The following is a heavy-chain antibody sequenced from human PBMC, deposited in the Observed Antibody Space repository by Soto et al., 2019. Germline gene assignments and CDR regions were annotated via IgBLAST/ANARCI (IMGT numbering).Heavy chain of an antibody. CDR2: TSSSGGST. D-gene: IGHD6-19*01. V-gene: IGHV3-23*01. J-gene: IGHJ4*02. CDR3: AKHLSGSKCFDY. Sequence: PGRSLRLSCAASGFTLTNFALSRVRQAQGKGLEWVSATSSSGGSTYYADSAKGRFTISRDNSKDTLYLQMNSLGAEDTAVYYCAKHLSGSKCFDYWGQGTLVTVSS. CDR1: GFTLTNFA.